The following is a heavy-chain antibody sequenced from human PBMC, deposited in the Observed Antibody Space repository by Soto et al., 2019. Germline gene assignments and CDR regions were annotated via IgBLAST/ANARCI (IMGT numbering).Heavy chain of an antibody. V-gene: IGHV3-73*01. CDR3: TRHDKGWYFDL. CDR2: IRNKANGYAT. CDR1: GFTFSGSA. J-gene: IGHJ2*01. Sequence: GGSLRLSCAASGFTFSGSAMHWVRQASGKGLEWIGRIRNKANGYATAYAASVKGRFTVSRDDSKNTAFLQMNSLKTEDTAVYYCTRHDKGWYFDLWGRGTLVTVSS.